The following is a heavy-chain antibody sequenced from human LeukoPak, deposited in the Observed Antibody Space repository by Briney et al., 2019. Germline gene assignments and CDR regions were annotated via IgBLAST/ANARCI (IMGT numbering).Heavy chain of an antibody. D-gene: IGHD2-2*01. V-gene: IGHV3-20*04. CDR2: INWNGGST. CDR1: GFTFDDYG. CDR3: ATHDCSSTSCFSY. Sequence: PGGXLRLSCAASGFTFDDYGMSWVRQAPGKGLEWVSGINWNGGSTVYADSVKGGFTISRDKDKNSLYLQMNSLRAEDTALYYCATHDCSSTSCFSYWGQGTLVTVSS. J-gene: IGHJ4*02.